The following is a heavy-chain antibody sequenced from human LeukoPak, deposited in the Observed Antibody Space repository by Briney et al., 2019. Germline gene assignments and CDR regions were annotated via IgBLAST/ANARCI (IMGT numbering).Heavy chain of an antibody. J-gene: IGHJ4*02. V-gene: IGHV4-30-4*01. CDR2: IYYSGST. D-gene: IGHD5-18*01. Sequence: SETLSLTCTVSGGSVSSGSYYWSWIRQPPGKGLEWIGYIYYSGSTYYNPSLKSRVTISVDTSKNQFSLKLSSVTAADTAVYYCAGTYSYGPFDYWGQGTLVTVSS. CDR3: AGTYSYGPFDY. CDR1: GGSVSSGSYY.